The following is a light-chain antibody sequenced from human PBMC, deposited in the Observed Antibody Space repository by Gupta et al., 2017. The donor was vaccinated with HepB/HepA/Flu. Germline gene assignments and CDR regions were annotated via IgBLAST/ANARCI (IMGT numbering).Light chain of an antibody. CDR1: QSVLYSSNNKNY. CDR3: QKDDSTPRT. J-gene: IGKJ2*01. CDR2: WAS. V-gene: IGKV4-1*01. Sequence: DIVMTQSPDSLAGSLGERATINYKSSQSVLYSSNNKNYLPWYQQKPGQPPKLLIYWASTRESGVPDRFSGSGSGTDFTLPISSLQAEDVALYYCQKDDSTPRTFGQGTKLEIK.